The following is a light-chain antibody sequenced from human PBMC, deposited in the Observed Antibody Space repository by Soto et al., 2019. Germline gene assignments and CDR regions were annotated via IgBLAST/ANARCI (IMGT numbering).Light chain of an antibody. V-gene: IGKV3-15*01. Sequence: EIVMAPSPATLSVPPVERSILSCRASQNIGSNLAWYQQRPGQAPRLLIYGASSRVTGIPARFSGSGSGTDFTLTISSLQSEDFAVYYCQQYHNWPWTFGQGTTVDIK. CDR1: QNIGSN. CDR3: QQYHNWPWT. J-gene: IGKJ1*01. CDR2: GAS.